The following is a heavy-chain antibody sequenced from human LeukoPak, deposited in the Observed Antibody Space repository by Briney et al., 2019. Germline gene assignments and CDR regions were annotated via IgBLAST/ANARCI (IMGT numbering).Heavy chain of an antibody. CDR1: GGSISSYY. CDR3: ARGGSWSDFDY. V-gene: IGHV4-59*01. D-gene: IGHD6-13*01. CDR2: IYHSGST. Sequence: PSETLSLTCTVSGGSISSYYWSWLRQPPGKGLEWIGYIYHSGSTNYNPSLKSRVTISTDTPKNQFSLKLTSVTAADTAVYYCARGGSWSDFDYWGKGTLVTVSS. J-gene: IGHJ4*02.